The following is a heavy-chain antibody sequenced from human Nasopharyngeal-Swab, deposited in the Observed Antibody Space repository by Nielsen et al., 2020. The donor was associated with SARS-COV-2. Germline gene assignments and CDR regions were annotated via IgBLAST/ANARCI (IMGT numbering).Heavy chain of an antibody. Sequence: SETLSLTCTVSGGSISSYYWSWIRQPPGKGLEWIGCIYYSGSTNYNPSLKSRVTISVDTSKNQFSLKLSSVTAADTAVYYCARGGGSSLYYYYYYYMDVWGKGTTVTVSS. CDR3: ARGGGSSLYYYYYYYMDV. CDR2: IYYSGST. CDR1: GGSISSYY. D-gene: IGHD6-6*01. J-gene: IGHJ6*03. V-gene: IGHV4-59*12.